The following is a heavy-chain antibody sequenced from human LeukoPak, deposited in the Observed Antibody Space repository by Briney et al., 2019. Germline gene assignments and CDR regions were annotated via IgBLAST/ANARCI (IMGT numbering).Heavy chain of an antibody. CDR3: ARVEYYYDSSGYYYRGASDY. J-gene: IGHJ4*02. CDR1: GFTFSSYS. D-gene: IGHD3-22*01. Sequence: GGSLRLSCAASGFTFSSYSMNWVRQAPGKGLEWVSYISSSSTIYYADSVKGRFTISRDNAKNSLYLQMNSLRAEDTAVYYCARVEYYYDSSGYYYRGASDYWGQGTLVTVSS. CDR2: ISSSSTI. V-gene: IGHV3-48*04.